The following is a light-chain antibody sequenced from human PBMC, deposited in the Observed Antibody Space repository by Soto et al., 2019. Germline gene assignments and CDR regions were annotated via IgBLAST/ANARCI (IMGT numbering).Light chain of an antibody. CDR2: GAS. CDR1: QSVSPTF. Sequence: EIVLTQSPGTLSLSPGDRATLSCRASQSVSPTFLAWFQQKPGQAPRLLIYGASTRASGTPERFSGSGSGTDFTLTISGLEPEDFAVYYCHQSGNSPKTFGQGTKVEIK. J-gene: IGKJ1*01. V-gene: IGKV3-20*01. CDR3: HQSGNSPKT.